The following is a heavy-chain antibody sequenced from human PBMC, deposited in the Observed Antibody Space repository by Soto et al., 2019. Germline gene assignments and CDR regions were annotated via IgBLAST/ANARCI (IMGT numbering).Heavy chain of an antibody. CDR3: ARRYCSGGICYFFDY. V-gene: IGHV5-51*01. D-gene: IGHD2-15*01. J-gene: IGHJ4*02. CDR2: ICPSDSYT. CDR1: GSSFSSHC. Sequence: EVQLVQSGAEVKKPGESLTISCKGSGSSFSSHCIAWVRQMSGKGLEWMAIICPSDSYTNYSPSFQGQVTISVDKSITTAYLQWSSLTASDTAMYYCARRYCSGGICYFFDYWGQGTLVTVSS.